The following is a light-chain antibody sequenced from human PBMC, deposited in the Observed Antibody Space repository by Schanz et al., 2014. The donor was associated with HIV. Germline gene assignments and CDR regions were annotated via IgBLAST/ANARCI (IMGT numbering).Light chain of an antibody. J-gene: IGLJ2*01. CDR1: SSNIGNNY. Sequence: QSVLTQPPSVSAAPGQKVTISCSGSSSNIGNNYVSWYQQLPGTAPKLLIYDNNKRPSGIPDRFSGSKSGTSASLAITGLQAEDEAEYYCQSYDRSLSGSVFGGGTKLTVL. CDR2: DNN. CDR3: QSYDRSLSGSV. V-gene: IGLV1-51*01.